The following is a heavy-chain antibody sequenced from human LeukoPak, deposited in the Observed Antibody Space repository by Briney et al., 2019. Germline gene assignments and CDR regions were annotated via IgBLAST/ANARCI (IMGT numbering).Heavy chain of an antibody. Sequence: SETLSLTCAVYGGPFSGYYWSWIRQPPGKGLEWIGEINHSGSTNYNPSLKSRVTISLDTSKNQFSLKLNSVTAADTAVYYCASLQNIVGATPLPDYWGQGTLVTVSS. J-gene: IGHJ4*02. V-gene: IGHV4-34*01. CDR3: ASLQNIVGATPLPDY. CDR1: GGPFSGYY. CDR2: INHSGST. D-gene: IGHD1-26*01.